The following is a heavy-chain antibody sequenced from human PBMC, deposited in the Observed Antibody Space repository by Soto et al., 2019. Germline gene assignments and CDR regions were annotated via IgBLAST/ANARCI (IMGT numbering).Heavy chain of an antibody. CDR2: ISGSGGST. Sequence: PGGSLRLSCAASGVTFSSYAMSWVRQAPGKGLEWVSAISGSGGSTYYADSVKGRFTISRDNSKNTLYLQMNSLRAEDTAVYYCAKAPFGYCSGGSCYSMDVWGQGTTVTVPS. D-gene: IGHD2-15*01. V-gene: IGHV3-23*01. CDR3: AKAPFGYCSGGSCYSMDV. J-gene: IGHJ6*02. CDR1: GVTFSSYA.